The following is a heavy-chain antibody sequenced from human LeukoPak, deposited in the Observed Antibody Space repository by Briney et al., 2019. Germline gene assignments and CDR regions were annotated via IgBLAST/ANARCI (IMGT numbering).Heavy chain of an antibody. Sequence: PSETLSLTCTVSGGSISSGGYYWSWIRQHPGKGLEWIGYIYYSGSTYYNPSLKSRVTISVDTSKNQFSLKLSSVTAADTAVYYCARVGGSLGLFDYWGQGTLVTVSS. CDR1: GGSISSGGYY. CDR2: IYYSGST. J-gene: IGHJ4*02. CDR3: ARVGGSLGLFDY. D-gene: IGHD1-26*01. V-gene: IGHV4-31*03.